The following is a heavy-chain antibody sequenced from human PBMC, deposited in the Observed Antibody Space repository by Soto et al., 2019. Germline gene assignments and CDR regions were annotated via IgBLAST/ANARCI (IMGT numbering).Heavy chain of an antibody. J-gene: IGHJ5*02. Sequence: GESLKISCKGPGHLFNNHWIGWVRQTPGKGLEWMGLIFTRDSETKTSPSFQGHVSFSVDNSINTVYLQWTSLKTTDTAVYYCAKDPKWLVRGPNWFDPWGQGTLVTVSS. CDR2: IFTRDSET. D-gene: IGHD6-19*01. V-gene: IGHV5-51*01. CDR1: GHLFNNHW. CDR3: AKDPKWLVRGPNWFDP.